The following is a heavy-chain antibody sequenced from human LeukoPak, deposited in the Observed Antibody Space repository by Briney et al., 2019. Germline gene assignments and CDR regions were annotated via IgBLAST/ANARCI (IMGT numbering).Heavy chain of an antibody. CDR2: INPNSGGT. J-gene: IGHJ4*02. D-gene: IGHD6-19*01. CDR1: GYTFTGYY. CDR3: ARGSSGWFDY. V-gene: IGHV1-2*02. Sequence: ASVTVSCKASGYTFTGYYMHWVRQAPGHGLEWMGWINPNSGGTNYAQTFQGRVTMTRDTSIRTAYMELSRLRSDDTAVYCCARGSSGWFDYWGQGTLVTVSS.